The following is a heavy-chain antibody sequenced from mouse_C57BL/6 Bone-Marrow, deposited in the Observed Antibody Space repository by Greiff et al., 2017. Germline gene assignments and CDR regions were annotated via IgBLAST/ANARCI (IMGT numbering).Heavy chain of an antibody. CDR1: GYTFTSYG. V-gene: IGHV1-81*01. J-gene: IGHJ3*01. CDR3: ARAPYYGSSYPAWFAY. D-gene: IGHD1-1*01. CDR2: IYPRSGNS. Sequence: VQLQQSGAELARPGASVKLSCKASGYTFTSYGISWVKQRTGQGLEWIGEIYPRSGNSYYNEKFKGKATLTADKSSSTAYMELRSLTSEDSAVYFGARAPYYGSSYPAWFAYWGQGTLVTVSA.